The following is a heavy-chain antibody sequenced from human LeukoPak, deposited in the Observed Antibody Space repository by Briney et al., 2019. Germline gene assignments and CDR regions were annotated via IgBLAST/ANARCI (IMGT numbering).Heavy chain of an antibody. CDR1: GGSISSSSYY. D-gene: IGHD3-10*01. CDR2: IYYSGST. CDR3: ARGGITMVRAFMDV. V-gene: IGHV4-39*07. J-gene: IGHJ6*03. Sequence: SETLSLTCTVSGGSISSSSYYWGWIRQPPGKGLEWIGSIYYSGSTYYNPSLKSRVTISVDTSKNQFSLKLSSVTAADTAVYYCARGGITMVRAFMDVWGKGTTVTVSS.